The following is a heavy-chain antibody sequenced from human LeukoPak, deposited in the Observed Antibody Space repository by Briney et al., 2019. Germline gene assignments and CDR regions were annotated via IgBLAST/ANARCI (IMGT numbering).Heavy chain of an antibody. V-gene: IGHV4-34*01. CDR3: ARDGSSAATPYNYYMDV. J-gene: IGHJ6*03. Sequence: PSETLSLTCAVYGGSFSGYYWSWIRQPPGKGLEWIGEINHSGSTNYNPSLKSRVTISVDTSKNQFSLKLSSVTAADTAVYYCARDGSSAATPYNYYMDVWGKGTTVTVSS. CDR1: GGSFSGYY. CDR2: INHSGST. D-gene: IGHD2-15*01.